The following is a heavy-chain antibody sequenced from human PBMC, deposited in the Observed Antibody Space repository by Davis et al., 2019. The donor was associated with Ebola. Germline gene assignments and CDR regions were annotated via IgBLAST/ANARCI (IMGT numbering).Heavy chain of an antibody. CDR2: ISAYNGNT. Sequence: ASVKVSCKASGYTFTGYYMHWVRQAPGQGLEWMGWISAYNGNTNYAQKLQGRVTMTTDTSTSTAYMELSSLRSEDTAVYYCARAGSGSYFALREYYYYMDVWGKGTTVTVSS. V-gene: IGHV1-18*04. CDR1: GYTFTGYY. CDR3: ARAGSGSYFALREYYYYMDV. D-gene: IGHD3-10*01. J-gene: IGHJ6*03.